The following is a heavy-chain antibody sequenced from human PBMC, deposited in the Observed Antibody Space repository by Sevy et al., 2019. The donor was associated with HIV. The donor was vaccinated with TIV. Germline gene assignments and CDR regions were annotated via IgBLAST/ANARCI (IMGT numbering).Heavy chain of an antibody. Sequence: ASVKVSCKTSGYIFPNSGITWVRQAPGQGLEWMGWIGVYNGNLKYAQKFQGRVTMNTDTSTSTAYMELTSLRSDDTGVYYCARVPTYHYGSATYFDYWGQGTLVTVSS. V-gene: IGHV1-18*01. D-gene: IGHD3-10*01. CDR1: GYIFPNSG. CDR2: IGVYNGNL. J-gene: IGHJ4*02. CDR3: ARVPTYHYGSATYFDY.